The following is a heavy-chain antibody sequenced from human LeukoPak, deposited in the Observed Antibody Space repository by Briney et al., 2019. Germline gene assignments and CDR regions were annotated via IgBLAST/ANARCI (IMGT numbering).Heavy chain of an antibody. CDR3: ARGRRDGYSGPWYFDL. CDR2: INHSGST. V-gene: IGHV4-34*01. D-gene: IGHD5-24*01. J-gene: IGHJ2*01. Sequence: SETLSLTCAVYGGSFSGYYWSWIRQPPGKGLGWIGEINHSGSTNYNPSLKSRVTISVDTSKNQFSLKLSSVTAADTAVYYCARGRRDGYSGPWYFDLWGRGTLVTVSS. CDR1: GGSFSGYY.